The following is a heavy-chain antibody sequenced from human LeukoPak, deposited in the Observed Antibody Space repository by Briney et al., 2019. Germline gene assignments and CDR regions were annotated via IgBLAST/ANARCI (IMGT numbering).Heavy chain of an antibody. D-gene: IGHD3-9*01. CDR3: ARGYYDILTGYYPFDY. Sequence: AASVKVSCTASGYTFTSYAMHWVRQAPGQRLGWMGWINAGNGNTKYSQKFQGRVTITRDTSASTAYMELSSLRSEDTAVYYCARGYYDILTGYYPFDYWGQGTLVTVSS. CDR1: GYTFTSYA. CDR2: INAGNGNT. V-gene: IGHV1-3*01. J-gene: IGHJ4*02.